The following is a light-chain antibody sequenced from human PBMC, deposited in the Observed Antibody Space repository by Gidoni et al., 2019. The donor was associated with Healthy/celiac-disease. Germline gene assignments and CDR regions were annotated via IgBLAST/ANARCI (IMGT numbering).Light chain of an antibody. CDR3: QQYDNLLTIT. J-gene: IGKJ5*01. CDR1: QDISNY. CDR2: DAS. V-gene: IGKV1-33*01. Sequence: DIQMTQSPSSLSACVGDRVTITCQASQDISNYLNWYQQKPGKAPKLLIYDASNLETGVPSRFSGSGSGTDFTFSISRLQPEDIATYYCQQYDNLLTITFGQGTRLEIK.